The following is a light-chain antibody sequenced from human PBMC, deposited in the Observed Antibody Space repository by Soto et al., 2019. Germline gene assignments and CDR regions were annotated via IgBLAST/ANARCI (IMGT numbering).Light chain of an antibody. CDR2: EVT. CDR3: SSYTSSSTLYV. CDR1: SSDVGGYNY. J-gene: IGLJ1*01. Sequence: QSVLTQPASVSGSPGQSITISCTGTSSDVGGYNYVSWYQQCPGKAPKLIIYEVTNRPSGVSNRFSGSKSGNTASLTISGLQAEDEADYYCSSYTSSSTLYVFATGTEVTVL. V-gene: IGLV2-14*01.